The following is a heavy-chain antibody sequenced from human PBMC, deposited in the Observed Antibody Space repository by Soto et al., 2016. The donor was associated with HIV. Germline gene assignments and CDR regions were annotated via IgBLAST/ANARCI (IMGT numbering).Heavy chain of an antibody. D-gene: IGHD3-9*01. J-gene: IGHJ3*02. CDR2: IRGSRSYI. Sequence: EVQLVESGGGLVKPGGSLRLSCAASGFTLRSYSMNWVRQAPGKGLEWVSSIRGSRSYIYYADSVKGRFTISRDTDKNSLYLQMKSLGANDTATYYCARGTHLDILTGVYDGFDIWGQGTTGHRLF. V-gene: IGHV3-21*01. CDR3: ARGTHLDILTGVYDGFDI. CDR1: GFTLRSYS.